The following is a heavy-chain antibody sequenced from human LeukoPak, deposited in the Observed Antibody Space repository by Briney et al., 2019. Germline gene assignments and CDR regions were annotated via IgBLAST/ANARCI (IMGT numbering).Heavy chain of an antibody. J-gene: IGHJ4*02. CDR2: IIPIFGTA. CDR1: GGTFSSYA. CDR3: ARAQTTGFGESIDY. V-gene: IGHV1-69*06. D-gene: IGHD3-10*01. Sequence: GASVKVSCKASGGTFSSYAISWVRQAPGQGLEWMGGIIPIFGTANYAQKFQGRVTITADKSTSTAYMELSSLRSDDTAVYYCARAQTTGFGESIDYWGQGTLVTVSS.